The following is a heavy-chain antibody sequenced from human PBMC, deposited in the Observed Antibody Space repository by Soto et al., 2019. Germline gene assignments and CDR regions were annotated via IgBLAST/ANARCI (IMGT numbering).Heavy chain of an antibody. J-gene: IGHJ4*02. CDR3: ARGATSDWPFDS. CDR2: INAGNGDT. D-gene: IGHD6-19*01. CDR1: GYTFTTYA. V-gene: IGHV1-3*01. Sequence: ASVKVSCKASGYTFTTYAMHWVRQAPGHSLEWMGWINAGNGDTQYSQKFQGRVTITRDTSASTAYMELSSLRSEDTAVYYCARGATSDWPFDSWGQGTLVTVSS.